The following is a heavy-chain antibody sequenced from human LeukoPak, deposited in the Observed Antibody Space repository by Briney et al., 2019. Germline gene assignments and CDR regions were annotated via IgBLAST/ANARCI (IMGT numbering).Heavy chain of an antibody. J-gene: IGHJ4*02. D-gene: IGHD3-22*01. CDR3: ARLVSSGLSTKN. Sequence: GGSLRLSCAASEFTFSDYYMSWIRQAPGKGLEWVSYISSSGSTIYYADSVKGRFTISRDNAKNSLYLQMNSLRAEDTAVYYCARLVSSGLSTKNWGQGTLVTVSS. V-gene: IGHV3-11*01. CDR2: ISSSGSTI. CDR1: EFTFSDYY.